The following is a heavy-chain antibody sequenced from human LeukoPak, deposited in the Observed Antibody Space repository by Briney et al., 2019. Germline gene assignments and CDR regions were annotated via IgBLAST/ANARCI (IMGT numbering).Heavy chain of an antibody. J-gene: IGHJ4*02. Sequence: LAGGSLRLSCAASGFTFSNYGMTWVRQTPGKGLEWVSSISSSGGNTYYADSVKGRFTISRDNSKSTLYVQMNSLRAEDTALYYCAKDTLRSSSWDFDYWGQGTLVTVSS. CDR3: AKDTLRSSSWDFDY. D-gene: IGHD6-13*01. CDR2: ISSSGGNT. V-gene: IGHV3-23*01. CDR1: GFTFSNYG.